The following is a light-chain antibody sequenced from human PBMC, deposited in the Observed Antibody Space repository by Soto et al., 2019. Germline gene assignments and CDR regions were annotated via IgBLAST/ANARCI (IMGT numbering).Light chain of an antibody. CDR1: QSVGTSY. Sequence: EIVLTQSPGTLSLSPGERATLSCRASQSVGTSYLAWYQQKPGQAPRLLMYGASSRATGIPDRFSGSGSGTDFTLTISRLEPEDFAVYYCQQYGTSPLTFGPGTKVDIK. CDR3: QQYGTSPLT. V-gene: IGKV3-20*01. J-gene: IGKJ3*01. CDR2: GAS.